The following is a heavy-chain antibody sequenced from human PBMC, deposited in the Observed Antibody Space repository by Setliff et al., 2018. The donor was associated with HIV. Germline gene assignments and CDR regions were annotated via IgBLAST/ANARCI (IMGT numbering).Heavy chain of an antibody. D-gene: IGHD3-10*01. Sequence: SETLSLTCTVSGGSISSGSYYWSWIRQPAGKGLEWIGHIYTSESTNYNPSLKSRVTISVDTSKNQFSLKMGSLTAADTAVYYCARGWGAGSYSRPSWFDPWGQGTLVTVSS. CDR3: ARGWGAGSYSRPSWFDP. CDR2: IYTSEST. CDR1: GGSISSGSYY. J-gene: IGHJ5*02. V-gene: IGHV4-61*09.